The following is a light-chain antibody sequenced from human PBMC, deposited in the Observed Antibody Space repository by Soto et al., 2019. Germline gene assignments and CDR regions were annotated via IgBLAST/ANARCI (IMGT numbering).Light chain of an antibody. CDR2: DAS. V-gene: IGKV1-33*01. Sequence: DIQMTQSPSSLSASVGDRVTITCQASQDISNYLNWYQQKPGKAPKLLIYDASNLETGVPSRFSASGTGSAFTVTIMCMQSEDIPTYYCQRYDNHITFGEKKSLEIK. J-gene: IGKJ5*01. CDR3: QRYDNHIT. CDR1: QDISNY.